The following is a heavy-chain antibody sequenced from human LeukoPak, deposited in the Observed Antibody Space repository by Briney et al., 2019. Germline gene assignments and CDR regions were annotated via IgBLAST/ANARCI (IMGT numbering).Heavy chain of an antibody. V-gene: IGHV3-21*01. Sequence: GGSLRLSCAASGFTFSNAWMNWVCQAPGKGLEWVSSFGTRSSSIYYAHSVTGRFIVSRDNAKNSLFLQMNSLRAEDTAVYYCARENDQGFDYWGQGTLVTVSS. CDR2: FGTRSSSI. CDR1: GFTFSNAW. J-gene: IGHJ4*02. D-gene: IGHD3-16*01. CDR3: ARENDQGFDY.